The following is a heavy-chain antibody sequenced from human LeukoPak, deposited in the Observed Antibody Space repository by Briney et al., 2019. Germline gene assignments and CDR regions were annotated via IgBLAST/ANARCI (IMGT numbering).Heavy chain of an antibody. CDR2: THTSGTT. Sequence: SETLSLTCTVSSGSISSGSYYWSRIRQPAGKGLEWVGRTHTSGTTNYNPSLESRVTVSVDTSKNQFSLKLISATAADTAVYYCGRDRGGGVFDSWGQGILVTVSS. V-gene: IGHV4-61*02. D-gene: IGHD2-8*01. CDR3: GRDRGGGVFDS. J-gene: IGHJ4*02. CDR1: SGSISSGSYY.